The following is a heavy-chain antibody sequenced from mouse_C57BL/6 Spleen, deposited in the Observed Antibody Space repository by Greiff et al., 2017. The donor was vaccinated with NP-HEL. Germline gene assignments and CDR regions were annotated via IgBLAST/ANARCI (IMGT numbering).Heavy chain of an antibody. V-gene: IGHV14-1*01. J-gene: IGHJ2*01. CDR2: IDPEDGDT. D-gene: IGHD1-1*01. CDR3: TRAGLLRYFDY. CDR1: GFNIKDYY. Sequence: VHVKQSGAELVRPGASVKLSCTASGFNIKDYYMHWVKQRPEQGLEWIGRIDPEDGDTEYAPKFQGKATMTADTSSNTAYLQLSSLTSEDTAVYYCTRAGLLRYFDYWGQGTTLTVSS.